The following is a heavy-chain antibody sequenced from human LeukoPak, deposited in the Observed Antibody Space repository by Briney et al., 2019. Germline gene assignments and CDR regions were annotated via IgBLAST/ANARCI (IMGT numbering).Heavy chain of an antibody. CDR1: GFTFSDYA. CDR3: GRAFPPLRTSSAGDL. D-gene: IGHD3-16*01. J-gene: IGHJ4*02. Sequence: PGGSLRLSCSASGFTFSDYAMNWVRQAPGKGLEWISAISGRSSHTYYGDSVKGRFTISRDNAKNLLYPQMNGLGAEDTAVYYCGRAFPPLRTSSAGDLWGEGTLVTVPS. V-gene: IGHV3-21*06. CDR2: ISGRSSHT.